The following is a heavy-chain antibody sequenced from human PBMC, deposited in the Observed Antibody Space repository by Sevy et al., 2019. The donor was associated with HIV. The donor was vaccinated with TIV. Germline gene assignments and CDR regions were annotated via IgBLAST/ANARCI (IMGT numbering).Heavy chain of an antibody. Sequence: ASVKVSCKASGYTFTSYAMHWVRQAPGQRLEWMGWINAGNGNTKYSQKFQGRVTITRDTSASTAYMELSSLRSEETAVYYCASSSDELGYYFDYWGQGTLVTVSS. CDR3: ASSSDELGYYFDY. J-gene: IGHJ4*02. V-gene: IGHV1-3*01. D-gene: IGHD3-10*01. CDR1: GYTFTSYA. CDR2: INAGNGNT.